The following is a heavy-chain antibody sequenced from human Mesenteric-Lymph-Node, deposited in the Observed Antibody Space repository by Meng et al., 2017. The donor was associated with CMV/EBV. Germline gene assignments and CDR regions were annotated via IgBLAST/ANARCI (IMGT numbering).Heavy chain of an antibody. V-gene: IGHV3-9*01. CDR2: INWNSASI. CDR1: GFSFEDYG. J-gene: IGHJ3*01. D-gene: IGHD4-17*01. CDR3: AKDLDYGGVTDGLDL. Sequence: SLKISCAASGFSFEDYGMHWVRQGPGKGLEWVSGINWNSASIDYADSVKGRFTISRDNAKNSLYLQMDSLRAEDTALYYCAKDLDYGGVTDGLDLWGQGTMVTVSS.